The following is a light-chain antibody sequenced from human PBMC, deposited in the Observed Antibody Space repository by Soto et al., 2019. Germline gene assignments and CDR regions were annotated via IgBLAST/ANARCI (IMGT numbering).Light chain of an antibody. CDR3: QQYGSSPLT. V-gene: IGKV3-20*01. J-gene: IGKJ4*01. CDR1: QSVSSSY. CDR2: GAS. Sequence: EIVLTQSPGTLSLSPGERATLSCRASQSVSSSYLAWYQQKPGQAPRLLIYGASSRATGIPDRFSGSGSGKDFTLTISRLVPEDFAVYYCQQYGSSPLTFGGGTKVEIK.